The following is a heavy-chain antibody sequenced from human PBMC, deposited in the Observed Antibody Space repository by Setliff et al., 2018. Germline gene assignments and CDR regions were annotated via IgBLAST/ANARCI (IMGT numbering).Heavy chain of an antibody. Sequence: PSETLSLTCAVYGDSFSGYFWTWIRQPPGKGLEWIGDIDQSGSTNYNPSLKSRLTISVDTSKNQLSLRLTSVTAADTAVYYCARDPGNGHYMDVWGKGATVTVSS. V-gene: IGHV4-34*01. CDR1: GDSFSGYF. CDR2: IDQSGST. J-gene: IGHJ6*03. CDR3: ARDPGNGHYMDV.